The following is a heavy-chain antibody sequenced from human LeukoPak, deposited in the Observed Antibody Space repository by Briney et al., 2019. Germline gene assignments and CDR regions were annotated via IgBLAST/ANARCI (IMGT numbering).Heavy chain of an antibody. CDR3: ARSARDFWSGYSPHNFDY. Sequence: SETLSLTCTVSGGSISSYYWSWIRQPPGKGLEWIGYIYYSGSTNYNPSLKSRVTISVDTSENQFSLKLSSVTAADTAVYYCARSARDFWSGYSPHNFDYWGQGTLVTVSS. J-gene: IGHJ4*02. CDR2: IYYSGST. D-gene: IGHD3-3*01. CDR1: GGSISSYY. V-gene: IGHV4-59*01.